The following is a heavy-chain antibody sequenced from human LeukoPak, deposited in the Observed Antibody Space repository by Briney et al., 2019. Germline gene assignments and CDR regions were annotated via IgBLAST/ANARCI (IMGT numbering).Heavy chain of an antibody. CDR1: GFTLDHYG. J-gene: IGHJ5*02. D-gene: IGHD3-10*01. Sequence: RPGGSLLLPCPGPGFTLDHYGMRRVRQAPGKGLEWVSGINWHGGSTGCADPVKGRFTIYRDNDKNSLYLQMNSLRADDTALYYCARGLPWFGGWFDPWGQGTLVTVSS. CDR2: INWHGGST. V-gene: IGHV3-20*04. CDR3: ARGLPWFGGWFDP.